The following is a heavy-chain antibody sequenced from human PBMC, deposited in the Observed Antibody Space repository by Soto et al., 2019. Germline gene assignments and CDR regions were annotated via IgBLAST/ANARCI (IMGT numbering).Heavy chain of an antibody. CDR2: ICSSGYT. CDR3: ASLHGARFDP. D-gene: IGHD4-17*01. V-gene: IGHV4-4*08. Sequence: QVQLQESGPGLVKPSETLSLTCTVSGGSISTNYWSWIRQPPGKGLEWIGYICSSGYTNYNASLKSRITISIDTSKNQFSLKLTSVTAADTAVYYCASLHGARFDPWGQGTLVTVSS. CDR1: GGSISTNY. J-gene: IGHJ5*02.